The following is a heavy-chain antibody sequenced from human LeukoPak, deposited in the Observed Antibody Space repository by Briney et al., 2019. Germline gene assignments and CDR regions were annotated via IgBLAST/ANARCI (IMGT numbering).Heavy chain of an antibody. Sequence: GGSLRLSCAASGFTFRNYGMHWVRQAPGKGLEWVAVIWYDGTNKYYAVSVRGRFTISRDNSKSTLYLQMNSLRAEDTAVYYCAKRDDYNWYSRDVWGKGATVAVSS. V-gene: IGHV3-33*06. J-gene: IGHJ6*03. D-gene: IGHD5-24*01. CDR2: IWYDGTNK. CDR1: GFTFRNYG. CDR3: AKRDDYNWYSRDV.